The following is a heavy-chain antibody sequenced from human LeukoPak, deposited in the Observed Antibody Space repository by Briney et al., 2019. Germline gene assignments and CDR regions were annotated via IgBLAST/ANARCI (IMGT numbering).Heavy chain of an antibody. CDR2: IYYSGST. Sequence: PSETLSLTCAVYGGSFSGYYWSWIRQHPGKGLEWIGYIYYSGSTYYNPSLKSRVTISVDTSKNQFSLKLSSVTAADTAVYYCARDRPYDSSGYYYFDYWGQGTLVTVSS. V-gene: IGHV4-31*11. J-gene: IGHJ4*02. D-gene: IGHD3-22*01. CDR1: GGSFSGYY. CDR3: ARDRPYDSSGYYYFDY.